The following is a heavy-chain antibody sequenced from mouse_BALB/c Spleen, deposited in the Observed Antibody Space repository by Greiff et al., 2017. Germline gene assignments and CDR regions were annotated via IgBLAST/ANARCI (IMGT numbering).Heavy chain of an antibody. CDR2: IRLKSNNYAT. CDR3: TRAGDYDGFAY. D-gene: IGHD2-4*01. Sequence: DVMLVESGGGLVQPGGSMKLSCVASGFTFSNYWMNWVRQSPEKGLEWVAEIRLKSNNYATHYAESVKGRFTISRDDSKSSVYLQMNNLRAEDTGIYYCTRAGDYDGFAYWGQGTLVTVSA. CDR1: GFTFSNYW. J-gene: IGHJ3*01. V-gene: IGHV6-6*02.